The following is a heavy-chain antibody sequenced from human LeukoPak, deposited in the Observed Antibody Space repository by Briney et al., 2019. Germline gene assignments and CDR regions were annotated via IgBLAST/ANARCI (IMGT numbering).Heavy chain of an antibody. CDR1: GYIFTSYD. CDR2: MNPNTGHT. Sequence: ASVKVSCKVSGYIFTSYDINWVRQATGQGLEWMGWMNPNTGHTGYTQNFRGRVTMTRDTSISTAYLELSSLRSEDSAIYYCAKSEFDISTGFYPGDSWGQGTLVTVSS. D-gene: IGHD3-9*01. V-gene: IGHV1-8*01. CDR3: AKSEFDISTGFYPGDS. J-gene: IGHJ4*02.